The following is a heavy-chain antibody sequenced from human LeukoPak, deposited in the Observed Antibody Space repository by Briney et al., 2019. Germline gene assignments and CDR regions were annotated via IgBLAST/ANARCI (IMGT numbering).Heavy chain of an antibody. D-gene: IGHD3-10*01. J-gene: IGHJ4*02. CDR3: ARSYKALPVVRGLIAYLDY. Sequence: PGGSLRLSCAASGFTFSSYGMHWVRQAPGKGLEWVAVISYDGSNKYYADSVKGRFTISRDNSKNTLYLQMNSLRPEDTAVYYCARSYKALPVVRGLIAYLDYWGQGTLVTVSS. CDR2: ISYDGSNK. CDR1: GFTFSSYG. V-gene: IGHV3-30*03.